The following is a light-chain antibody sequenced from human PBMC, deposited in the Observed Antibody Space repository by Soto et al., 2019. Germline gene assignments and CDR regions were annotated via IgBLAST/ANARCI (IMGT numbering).Light chain of an antibody. Sequence: DIQMTQSPSTLSASVGDRVTITCRASQYISNWVAWYQQKPGKAPKLLIYDASTLESGVPSRFSGRASGTEFTLTIGSLQPDDLATYYCQQYNSYHTFGQGTKVDIK. CDR2: DAS. CDR1: QYISNW. J-gene: IGKJ2*01. CDR3: QQYNSYHT. V-gene: IGKV1-5*01.